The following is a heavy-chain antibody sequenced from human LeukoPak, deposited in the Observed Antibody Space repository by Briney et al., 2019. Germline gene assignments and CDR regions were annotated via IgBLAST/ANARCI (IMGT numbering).Heavy chain of an antibody. CDR3: ARGGWLSRSATFDC. Sequence: SETLSLTCAVYGGSFSGYYWSWIRQPPGKGLEWIGEINHSGSTNYNPSLKSRVTISVDTSKNQFSLKLSSVTAADTAVYYCARGGWLSRSATFDCWGQGTLVTVSS. D-gene: IGHD3-9*01. CDR2: INHSGST. V-gene: IGHV4-34*01. J-gene: IGHJ4*02. CDR1: GGSFSGYY.